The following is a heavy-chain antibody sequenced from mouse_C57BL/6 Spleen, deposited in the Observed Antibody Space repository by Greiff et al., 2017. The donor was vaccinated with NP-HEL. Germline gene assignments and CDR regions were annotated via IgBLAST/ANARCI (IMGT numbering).Heavy chain of an antibody. CDR3: ARQGGRGYFDV. D-gene: IGHD1-1*02. V-gene: IGHV1-53*01. CDR2: INPSNGGT. J-gene: IGHJ1*03. CDR1: GYTFTSYW. Sequence: QVQLQQPGTELVKPGASVKLSCKASGYTFTSYWMHWVKQRPGQGLEWIGNINPSNGGTTYNEKFKSKATRTVDKSASTAYMQLSSLTSEDSAVYYCARQGGRGYFDVWGTGTTVTVSS.